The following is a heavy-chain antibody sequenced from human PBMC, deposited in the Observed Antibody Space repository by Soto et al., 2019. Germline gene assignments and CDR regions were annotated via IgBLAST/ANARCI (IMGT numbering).Heavy chain of an antibody. Sequence: QVQLVQSGAEVKKPGASVKVSCKASGYTFTSYGISWVRQAPGQGLERMGWISAYNGNTNYAQKLQGRVTMTTDTSTSTAYMELRSLRSDDTAVYYCASGGGGYYGSGSYYENYYYYGMDVWGQGTTVTVSS. J-gene: IGHJ6*02. CDR3: ASGGGGYYGSGSYYENYYYYGMDV. V-gene: IGHV1-18*01. D-gene: IGHD3-10*01. CDR1: GYTFTSYG. CDR2: ISAYNGNT.